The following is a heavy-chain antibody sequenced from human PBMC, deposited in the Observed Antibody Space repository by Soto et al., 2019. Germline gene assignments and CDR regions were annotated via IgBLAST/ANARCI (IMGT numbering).Heavy chain of an antibody. CDR3: ERALVVVAGDAFDI. V-gene: IGHV1-18*01. CDR1: GYTFTSYG. CDR2: ISAYNGNT. J-gene: IGHJ3*02. D-gene: IGHD2-15*01. Sequence: ASLKVSCKASGYTFTSYGISWVRQAPGQGLEWMGWISAYNGNTNYAQKLQGRVTMTTDTSTSTAYMELRSLRSDDTAVYYCERALVVVAGDAFDIWRQGTMVTVSS.